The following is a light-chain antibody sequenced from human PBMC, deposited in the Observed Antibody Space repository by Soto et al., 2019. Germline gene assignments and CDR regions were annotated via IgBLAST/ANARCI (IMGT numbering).Light chain of an antibody. J-gene: IGKJ5*01. V-gene: IGKV3-20*01. CDR1: QSVGSSY. CDR3: QQYVISVT. Sequence: EVVWTQSPRTSALSGGRVAPRACRASQSVGSSYLAWYLQKPGQAPRLLIYGASDRATGIPDRFSGSGSGTDFTLLSSRLEPQDSAMYYCQQYVISVTFGQGTRLEIK. CDR2: GAS.